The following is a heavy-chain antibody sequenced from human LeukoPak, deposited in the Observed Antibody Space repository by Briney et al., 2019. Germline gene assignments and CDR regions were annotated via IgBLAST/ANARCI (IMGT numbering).Heavy chain of an antibody. CDR2: INTDTGNP. J-gene: IGHJ6*03. CDR1: GYILIDYA. CDR3: ARGAGYSYAYTYMDV. Sequence: GASVKVSCKASGYILIDYALNWVRQAPGQGLEWMGWINTDTGNPTYAQGFTGRYVFSLDTSVNTSYLQISSLKAEDTAMYYCARGAGYSYAYTYMDVWGKGTTVTVSS. V-gene: IGHV7-4-1*02. D-gene: IGHD5-18*01.